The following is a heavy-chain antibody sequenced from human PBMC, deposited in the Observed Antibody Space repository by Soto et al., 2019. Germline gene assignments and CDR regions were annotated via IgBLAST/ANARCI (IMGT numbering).Heavy chain of an antibody. CDR1: GFTFSSYA. CDR2: ISYDGSNK. D-gene: IGHD3-22*01. CDR3: ARQYYYDSSGYYSAGYFDY. Sequence: QVQLVESGGGVVQPGRSLRLSCAASGFTFSSYAMHWVRQAPGKGLEWVAVISYDGSNKYYADSVKGRFTISRDNSKNTLYLQMNSLRAEDTAVYYCARQYYYDSSGYYSAGYFDYWGQGTLVTVSS. V-gene: IGHV3-30-3*01. J-gene: IGHJ4*02.